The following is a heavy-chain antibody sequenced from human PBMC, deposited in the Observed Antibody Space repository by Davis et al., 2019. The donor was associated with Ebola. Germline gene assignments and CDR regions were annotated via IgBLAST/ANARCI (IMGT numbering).Heavy chain of an antibody. CDR3: ARELRVVSGTGYGMDV. J-gene: IGHJ6*04. V-gene: IGHV1-2*06. Sequence: ASVKVSCKASGYTFTDYNIHWMRQAPGQGLEWLGRVILKSGATNYAQKFQGRVTMTRDTSTSTAYMELSSLRSDDTAVYYCARELRVVSGTGYGMDVWGKGTRSPSPQ. D-gene: IGHD1-1*01. CDR2: VILKSGAT. CDR1: GYTFTDYN.